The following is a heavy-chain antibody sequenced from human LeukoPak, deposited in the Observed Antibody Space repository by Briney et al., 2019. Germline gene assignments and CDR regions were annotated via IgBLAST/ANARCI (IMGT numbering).Heavy chain of an antibody. CDR3: ARDPPHYSSSWYYFDY. V-gene: IGHV3-33*08. CDR2: IWYDGSNK. CDR1: GFTFSNYA. Sequence: GGSLRLSCAASGFTFSNYAMHWVRQAPGKGLEWVAVIWYDGSNKYYADSVKGRFTISRDYSKNTLYLQMNSLRAEDTALYYCARDPPHYSSSWYYFDYWGQGTLVTVSS. J-gene: IGHJ4*02. D-gene: IGHD6-13*01.